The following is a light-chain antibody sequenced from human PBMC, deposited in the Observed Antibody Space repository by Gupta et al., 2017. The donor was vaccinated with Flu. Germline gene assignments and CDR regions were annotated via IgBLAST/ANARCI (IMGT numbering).Light chain of an antibody. J-gene: IGKJ4*01. V-gene: IGKV1-16*01. CDR3: QQHYNYPLT. Sequence: DIQMTQCPSSLSASVGDRVTITCRASQGIRNYLAWFQHKPGKAPKSLIYGTSNLQSGVPSRFSGSGSGTDFTLTIDSLQPEDFATYYCQQHYNYPLTFGGGTKVEIK. CDR1: QGIRNY. CDR2: GTS.